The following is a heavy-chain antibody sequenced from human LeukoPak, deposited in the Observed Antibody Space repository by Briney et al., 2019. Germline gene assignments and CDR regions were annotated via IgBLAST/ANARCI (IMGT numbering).Heavy chain of an antibody. CDR3: ATPKGGARYEYYFDY. D-gene: IGHD3-9*01. CDR1: GYTLTELS. J-gene: IGHJ4*02. V-gene: IGHV1-24*01. Sequence: GASVKVSCKVSGYTLTELSMHWVRQAPGKGLEWMGGFDPEDGETIYAQKFQGRVTMTEDTSTDTAYMELSSLRSEDTAVYYCATPKGGARYEYYFDYWGQGTLVTVSS. CDR2: FDPEDGET.